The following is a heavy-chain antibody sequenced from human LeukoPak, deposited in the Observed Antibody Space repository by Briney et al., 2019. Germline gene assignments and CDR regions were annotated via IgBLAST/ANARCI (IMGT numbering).Heavy chain of an antibody. D-gene: IGHD2-2*01. CDR3: ARVKSIVVVPAADTEAFDI. J-gene: IGHJ3*02. Sequence: PGGSLRLSCAASGFTFSSYSMNWVRQAPGKGLEWVSSISSSSSYIYYADSVKGRFTISRDNAKNSLYLQMNSLRAEDTAVYYCARVKSIVVVPAADTEAFDIWGQGTMVTVSS. CDR2: ISSSSSYI. CDR1: GFTFSSYS. V-gene: IGHV3-21*01.